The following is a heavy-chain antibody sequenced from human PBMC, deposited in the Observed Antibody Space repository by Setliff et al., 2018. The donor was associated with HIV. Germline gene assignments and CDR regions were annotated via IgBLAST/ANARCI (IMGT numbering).Heavy chain of an antibody. V-gene: IGHV1-46*01. CDR1: GYTFTNYY. J-gene: IGHJ6*03. CDR3: ASVRYSGYSGDYYYYMDV. CDR2: INPSGGST. Sequence: VASVKVSCKASGYTFTNYYIHWVRQAPGQGLEWMGIINPSGGSTNYAQKFQGRVTMTSDTSTSTVYMELSSLRSEDTAVYYCASVRYSGYSGDYYYYMDVWGKGTTVTVSS. D-gene: IGHD5-12*01.